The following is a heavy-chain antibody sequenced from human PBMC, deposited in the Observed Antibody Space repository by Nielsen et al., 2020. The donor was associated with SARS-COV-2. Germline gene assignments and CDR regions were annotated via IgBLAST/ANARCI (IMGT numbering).Heavy chain of an antibody. CDR3: AIASDEARNPNWFDP. V-gene: IGHV4-31*03. CDR1: GGSISRGGFY. CDR2: IYYSGST. Sequence: SETLSLTCTVSGGSISRGGFYWSWIRQHPGKGLEWIGYIYYSGSTYYNPSPKSRLTMSVDTSKNQFSLKLSSVTAADTAVYYCAIASDEARNPNWFDPWGQVTQVTVSS. J-gene: IGHJ5*02.